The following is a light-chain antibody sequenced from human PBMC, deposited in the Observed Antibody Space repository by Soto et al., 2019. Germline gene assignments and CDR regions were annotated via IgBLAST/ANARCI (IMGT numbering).Light chain of an antibody. Sequence: QSVLTQPASVSGSPGQSITISCTGTSSDVGGCNYVSWYQHHPGKAPKVMIYDVSNRPSGVSNRFSGSKSGNTASLIISGLQAEDEADYYCSSYTSSATVVFGGGTKLTVL. CDR1: SSDVGGCNY. V-gene: IGLV2-14*03. CDR3: SSYTSSATVV. CDR2: DVS. J-gene: IGLJ2*01.